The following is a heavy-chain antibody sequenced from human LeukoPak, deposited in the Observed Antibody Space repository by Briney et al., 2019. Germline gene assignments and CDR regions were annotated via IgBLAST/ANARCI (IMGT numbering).Heavy chain of an antibody. CDR3: ANGGYYDRWFDP. Sequence: SSETLSLTCTVSGGSISSGDYYWSWIRQPPGKGLEWIGYIYYSGGTYYNPSLKSRVTISVDTSKNQFSLKLSSVTAADTAVYYCANGGYYDRWFDPWGQGTLVTVSS. CDR2: IYYSGGT. J-gene: IGHJ5*02. CDR1: GGSISSGDYY. V-gene: IGHV4-30-4*08. D-gene: IGHD3-22*01.